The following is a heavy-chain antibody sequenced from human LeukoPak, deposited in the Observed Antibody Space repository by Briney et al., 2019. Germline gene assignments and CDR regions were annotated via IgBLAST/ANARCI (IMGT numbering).Heavy chain of an antibody. D-gene: IGHD6-19*01. J-gene: IGHJ4*02. CDR3: AKVDSSGSNCFDF. Sequence: WGSLTLSCAASGFTFSGYDMHWLRLAPGKGLEWVAFIRYDGSNKYYADFVKRRFTISRDNSKNTLYLQMNSLRAEDTAGYYCAKVDSSGSNCFDFWGQGTLVTVSS. CDR2: IRYDGSNK. CDR1: GFTFSGYD. V-gene: IGHV3-30*02.